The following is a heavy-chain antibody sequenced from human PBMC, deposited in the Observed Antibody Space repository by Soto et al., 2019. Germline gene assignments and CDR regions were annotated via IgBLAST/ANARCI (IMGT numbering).Heavy chain of an antibody. CDR3: ARDWFDA. Sequence: GGSLRLSCVASGFTFSNYWMSWVRQAPGKGLDWVANMKKDGSQKYYVDSVKGRFTISRDNARNSLYLQMNSLRVEDTAVYYCARDWFDAWGQGTLVTVSS. CDR1: GFTFSNYW. V-gene: IGHV3-7*01. J-gene: IGHJ5*02. CDR2: MKKDGSQK.